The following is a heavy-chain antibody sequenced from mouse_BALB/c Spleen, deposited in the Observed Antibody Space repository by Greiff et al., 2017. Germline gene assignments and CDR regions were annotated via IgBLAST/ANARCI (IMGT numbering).Heavy chain of an antibody. Sequence: EVHLVESGGGLVQPGGSLRLSCATSGFTFTDYYMSWVRQPPGKALEWLGFIRNKANGYTTEYSASVKGRFTISRDNSQSILYLQMNTLRAEDSATYYCARRGYCFDYWGQGTTLTVSS. J-gene: IGHJ2*01. CDR1: GFTFTDYY. CDR3: ARRGYCFDY. V-gene: IGHV7-3*02. CDR2: IRNKANGYTT.